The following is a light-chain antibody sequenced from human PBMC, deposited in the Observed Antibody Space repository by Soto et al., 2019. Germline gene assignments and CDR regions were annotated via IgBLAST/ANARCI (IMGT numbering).Light chain of an antibody. V-gene: IGLV2-14*01. Sequence: QSVLTQPASVSGSPGQSITISCTGTSSDVGGYNYVSWYQQHPGKAPKLMIYEVSNRPSGVSNRVSGSKYGNTASLTISGLQAEDEADYYCSSYTSSSSVFGTGTKLPVL. J-gene: IGLJ1*01. CDR1: SSDVGGYNY. CDR3: SSYTSSSSV. CDR2: EVS.